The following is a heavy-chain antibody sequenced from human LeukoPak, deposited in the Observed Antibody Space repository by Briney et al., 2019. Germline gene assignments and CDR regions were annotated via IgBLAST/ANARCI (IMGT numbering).Heavy chain of an antibody. CDR1: GGSIXSYX. CDR2: IYYSGST. Sequence: TXXGGSIXSYXXSWIRQPPGKGLXXXGYIYYSGSTNYNPSLKSRVTISVDTSKNQFSLKLSSVTAADTAVYYCARDNQDDFWSGYHFDYWGQGTLVTVSS. J-gene: IGHJ4*02. D-gene: IGHD3-3*01. CDR3: ARDNQDDFWSGYHFDY. V-gene: IGHV4-59*01.